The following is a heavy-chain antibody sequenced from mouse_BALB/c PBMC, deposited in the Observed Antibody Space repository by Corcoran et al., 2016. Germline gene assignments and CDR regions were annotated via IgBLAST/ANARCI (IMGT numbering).Heavy chain of an antibody. V-gene: IGHV14-3*02. D-gene: IGHD2-2*01. CDR2: IDPANGNT. J-gene: IGHJ3*01. Sequence: EVQLQQSGAELVKPGASVKLSCTASGFNIKDTYMHWVKQRPEQGLEWIGRIDPANGNTKYDPKFQGKATITADTSSNTAYLQLSSLTSEDTAVYYGARWDGYDGFAYWGQGTLVTVSA. CDR3: ARWDGYDGFAY. CDR1: GFNIKDTY.